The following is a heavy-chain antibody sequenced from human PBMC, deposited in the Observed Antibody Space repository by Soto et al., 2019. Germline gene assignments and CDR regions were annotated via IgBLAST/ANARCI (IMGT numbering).Heavy chain of an antibody. D-gene: IGHD3-3*01. CDR1: GGSFSGYY. CDR3: ARAPVWSGQYYFDY. J-gene: IGHJ4*02. Sequence: PSETLSLTCAVYGGSFSGYYWSWIRQPPGKGLEWIGEINHSGSTNYNPSLKSRVTISVDTSKNQFSLKLSSVTAADTAVYYCARAPVWSGQYYFDYWGQGTLVTVSS. CDR2: INHSGST. V-gene: IGHV4-34*01.